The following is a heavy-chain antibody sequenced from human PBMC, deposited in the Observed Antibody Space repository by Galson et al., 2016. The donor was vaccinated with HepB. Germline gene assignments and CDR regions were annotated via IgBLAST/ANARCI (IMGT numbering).Heavy chain of an antibody. J-gene: IGHJ6*02. CDR2: IKSDGSTI. V-gene: IGHV3-74*01. CDR3: VRDHGYGWDGAGNYYYYAMDV. D-gene: IGHD5-18*01. CDR1: GFTFSSHW. Sequence: SLRLSCAASGFTFSSHWMHWVRQAPGKGLVWVSRIKSDGSTITYADSVKGRFTISRDNAKNTLYLQMSSLRVEDTAVYYCVRDHGYGWDGAGNYYYYAMDVWGQGTVITVSS.